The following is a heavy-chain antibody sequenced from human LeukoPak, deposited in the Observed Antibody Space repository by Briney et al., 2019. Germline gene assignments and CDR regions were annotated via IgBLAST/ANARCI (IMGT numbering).Heavy chain of an antibody. J-gene: IGHJ4*02. Sequence: SETLSLTCTVSGGSISSYYWSWIRQPPGKGLEWIGYIYYSGSTNYNPSLKSRVTISVDTSKNQFSLKLSSVTAADTAVYYCARADSSSWYGRYYFDYWGQGTLVTVSS. CDR3: ARADSSSWYGRYYFDY. V-gene: IGHV4-59*01. CDR1: GGSISSYY. D-gene: IGHD6-13*01. CDR2: IYYSGST.